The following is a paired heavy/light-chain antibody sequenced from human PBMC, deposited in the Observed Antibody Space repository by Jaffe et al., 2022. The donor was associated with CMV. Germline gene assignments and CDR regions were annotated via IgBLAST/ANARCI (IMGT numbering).Heavy chain of an antibody. J-gene: IGHJ6*03. Sequence: EVQLVQSGTEVKKPGESLRISCEASGYSFATYWISWVRQLPGKGLEWMGRIDPDDSYTNYSPSFEGHVTFSVDKAITTAYLQWSSLKASDTAMYYCARLLPYPTYIDVWGKGTTVIVSS. V-gene: IGHV5-10-1*03. D-gene: IGHD1-26*01. CDR2: IDPDDSYT. CDR3: ARLLPYPTYIDV. CDR1: GYSFATYW.
Light chain of an antibody. CDR3: QQYGASPET. CDR2: GAS. CDR1: QHVKSNY. J-gene: IGKJ4*01. Sequence: EIVLTQSPGTLSLSPGDRATLSCRASQHVKSNYLAWYQQKPGQAPRLLIYGASSRATGIPDRFSGSGSGTDFTLTISRLEPEDFAVYYCQQYGASPETFGGGTKVEIK. V-gene: IGKV3-20*01.